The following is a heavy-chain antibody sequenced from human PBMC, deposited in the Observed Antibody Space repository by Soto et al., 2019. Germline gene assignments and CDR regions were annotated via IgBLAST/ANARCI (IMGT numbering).Heavy chain of an antibody. V-gene: IGHV1-69*12. CDR3: ARDLGSGYDPGDY. CDR2: IIPLFGRP. CDR1: GGTFGSYV. J-gene: IGHJ4*02. D-gene: IGHD5-12*01. Sequence: QVQLMQSGAEVKKPGSSVKVSCKASGGTFGSYVFNWVRQAPGQGLEWMGGIIPLFGRPNYAQKFQGRVTITADESTSTAYMELSSLRSDDTAVFYCARDLGSGYDPGDYWGQGTLVTVSS.